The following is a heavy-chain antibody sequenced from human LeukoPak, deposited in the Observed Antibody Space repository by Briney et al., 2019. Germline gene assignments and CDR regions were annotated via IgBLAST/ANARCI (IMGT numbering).Heavy chain of an antibody. Sequence: GASVKVSCKASGYTFTGYYMHWVRQAPGQGLEWMGWINPNSGGTNYAQKFQGRVTMTRDTSISTAYMELSRLRSDDTAVYYCARDSGRGGYFPFDPWGQGTLVTVSS. CDR3: ARDSGRGGYFPFDP. V-gene: IGHV1-2*02. CDR1: GYTFTGYY. CDR2: INPNSGGT. D-gene: IGHD3-22*01. J-gene: IGHJ5*02.